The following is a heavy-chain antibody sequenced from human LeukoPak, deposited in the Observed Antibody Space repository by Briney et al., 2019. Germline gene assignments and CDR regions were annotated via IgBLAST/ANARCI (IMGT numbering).Heavy chain of an antibody. CDR2: FDPEDGET. CDR3: ATGYSSSWDVSNYYFDY. Sequence: GASVKVSCKASGYTFTSYGISWVRQAPGKGLEWMGGFDPEDGETIYAQKFQGRVTMTEDTSTDTAYMELSSLRSEDTAVYYCATGYSSSWDVSNYYFDYWGQGTLVTVSS. CDR1: GYTFTSYG. D-gene: IGHD6-13*01. V-gene: IGHV1-24*01. J-gene: IGHJ4*02.